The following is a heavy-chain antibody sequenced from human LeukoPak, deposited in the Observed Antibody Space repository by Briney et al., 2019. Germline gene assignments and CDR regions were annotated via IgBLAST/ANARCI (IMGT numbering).Heavy chain of an antibody. J-gene: IGHJ4*02. CDR1: GGSISSGGYY. Sequence: SQTLSLTCTVSGGSISSGGYYWSWIRQHPGKGLEWIGYIYYSGSTNYNPSLKSRVTISVDTSKNQFSLKLSSVTAADTAVYYCARQAIAAAGNTYFDYWGQGTLVAVSS. V-gene: IGHV4-61*08. D-gene: IGHD6-13*01. CDR2: IYYSGST. CDR3: ARQAIAAAGNTYFDY.